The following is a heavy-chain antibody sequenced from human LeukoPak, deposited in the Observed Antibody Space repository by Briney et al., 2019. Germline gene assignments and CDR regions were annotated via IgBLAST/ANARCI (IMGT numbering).Heavy chain of an antibody. J-gene: IGHJ3*02. CDR1: GFSLSTSGMC. CDR3: ARIRQQQQLSLAFDI. V-gene: IGHV2-70*11. Sequence: ESGPTLVNPTQTLTLTCIFSGFSLSTSGMCVSWIRQPPGKALEWLARIDWDDDKYYSTSLKTRLTISKDTSKNQVVLTMTNMDPVDTATYYCARIRQQQQLSLAFDIWGQGTMVTVSS. CDR2: IDWDDDK. D-gene: IGHD6-13*01.